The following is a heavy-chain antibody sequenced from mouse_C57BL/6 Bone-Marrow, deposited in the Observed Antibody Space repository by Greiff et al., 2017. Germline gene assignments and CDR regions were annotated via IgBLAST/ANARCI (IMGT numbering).Heavy chain of an antibody. J-gene: IGHJ3*01. D-gene: IGHD2-4*01. Sequence: LQESGPGLVAPSQSLSITCTVSGFSLTSYGVDWVRQSPGKGLEWLGVIWGVGSTNYNSALKSRLSISKDNSKSQVFLKMNSLQTDDTAMYYCASYDYDGGFAYWGQGTLVTVSA. V-gene: IGHV2-6*01. CDR2: IWGVGST. CDR3: ASYDYDGGFAY. CDR1: GFSLTSYG.